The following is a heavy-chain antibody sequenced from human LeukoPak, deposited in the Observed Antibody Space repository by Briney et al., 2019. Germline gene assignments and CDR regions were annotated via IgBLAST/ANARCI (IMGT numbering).Heavy chain of an antibody. D-gene: IGHD2/OR15-2a*01. CDR2: IYHSGST. CDR1: GGSISSSSYY. J-gene: IGHJ4*02. CDR3: ASLIGGLETFDY. Sequence: SETLSLTCTVSGGSISSSSYYWGWIRQPPGKGLEWIGSIYHSGSTYYNPSLKSRVTISVDTSKNQFSLKLSSVTAADTAVYYCASLIGGLETFDYWGQGTLVTVSS. V-gene: IGHV4-39*07.